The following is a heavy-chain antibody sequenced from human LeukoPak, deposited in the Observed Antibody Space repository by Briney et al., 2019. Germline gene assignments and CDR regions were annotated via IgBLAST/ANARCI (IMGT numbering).Heavy chain of an antibody. CDR2: ISWNSGTV. D-gene: IGHD6-19*01. J-gene: IGHJ4*02. CDR3: AKGGYSSGWYGDH. Sequence: GGSLRLSCAASGFTFDDYGMHWVRQAPGKGLEWVSGISWNSGTVVYADSVRGRFTISRDNPKNSVYMQMNSLKAEDTALYYSAKGGYSSGWYGDHWGQGTLVTVSS. V-gene: IGHV3-9*01. CDR1: GFTFDDYG.